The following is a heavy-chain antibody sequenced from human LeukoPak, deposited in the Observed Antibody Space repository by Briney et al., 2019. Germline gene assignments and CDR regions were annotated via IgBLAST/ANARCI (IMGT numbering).Heavy chain of an antibody. D-gene: IGHD4-17*01. CDR3: ARAGSTVTMLYPFDH. J-gene: IGHJ4*02. CDR1: VGSIRSYY. Sequence: PSETLSLTCTLSVGSIRSYYASWIRQPPGKGLEWIGYIYYSGSTNYNPSLKSRVSISVDTSKNQFSLKLSSVTAAGTAVYYCARAGSTVTMLYPFDHWGQGTLVTVSS. CDR2: IYYSGST. V-gene: IGHV4-59*01.